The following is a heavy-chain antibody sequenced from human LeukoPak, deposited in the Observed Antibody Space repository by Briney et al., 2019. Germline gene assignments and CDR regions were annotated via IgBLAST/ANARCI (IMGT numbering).Heavy chain of an antibody. J-gene: IGHJ5*02. CDR2: IIPILGIA. CDR3: AVGGQLLFNWFDP. D-gene: IGHD2-2*01. Sequence: ASVKVSCKASGGTFSSYTISWVRQAPGQGLEWMGRIIPILGIANYAQKIQGRVTITADKSTSTAYMELSSLRSGDTAVYYCAVGGQLLFNWFDPWGQGTLVTVSS. CDR1: GGTFSSYT. V-gene: IGHV1-69*02.